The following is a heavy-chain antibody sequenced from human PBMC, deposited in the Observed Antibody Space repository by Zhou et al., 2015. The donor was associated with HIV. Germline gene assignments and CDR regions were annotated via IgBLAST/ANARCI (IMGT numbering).Heavy chain of an antibody. CDR3: ARDGSDSSGYSGSHEKYFQH. CDR1: GYTFTGYY. Sequence: QVQLVQSGAEVKKPGASVKVSCKASGYTFTGYYMHWVRQAPGQGLEWMGWINPNSGGTNYAQKFQGWVTMTRDTSISTAYMELSRLRSDDTAVYYCARDGSDSSGYSGSHEKYFQHWGQGTLVTVSS. J-gene: IGHJ1*01. V-gene: IGHV1-2*04. CDR2: INPNSGGT. D-gene: IGHD3-22*01.